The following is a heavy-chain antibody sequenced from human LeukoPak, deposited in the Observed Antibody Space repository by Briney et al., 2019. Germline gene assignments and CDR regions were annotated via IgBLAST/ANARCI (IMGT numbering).Heavy chain of an antibody. CDR1: GGSISGYY. J-gene: IGHJ5*02. Sequence: SETLSLPCTVSGGSISGYYWSWIRQAPGKGLEWIAHIYYRGNTKYNPSLKSRVTISADTSKNQVSLKLNSVTAADTAVYYCARHPTVTTGRWFDPWGQGTLVTVSS. CDR2: IYYRGNT. V-gene: IGHV4-59*08. D-gene: IGHD4-17*01. CDR3: ARHPTVTTGRWFDP.